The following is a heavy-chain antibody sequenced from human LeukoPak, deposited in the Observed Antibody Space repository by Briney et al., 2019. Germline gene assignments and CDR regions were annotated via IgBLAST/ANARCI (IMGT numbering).Heavy chain of an antibody. Sequence: NPSETLSLTCTVSGGSISTYYWSWIRQPPGKGLEYIGYIYYSGSTSYNPSLKSRLTISVDRSKNQFFLKLSSVTAADTAVYYCARDGIAARPGWFDPWGQGTLVTVSS. J-gene: IGHJ5*02. D-gene: IGHD6-6*01. CDR1: GGSISTYY. CDR2: IYYSGST. V-gene: IGHV4-59*01. CDR3: ARDGIAARPGWFDP.